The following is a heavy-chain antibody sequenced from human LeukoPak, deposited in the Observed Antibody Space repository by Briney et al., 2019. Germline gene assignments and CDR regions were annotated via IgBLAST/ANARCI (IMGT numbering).Heavy chain of an antibody. CDR3: ARGGLAAAGTDFDY. CDR2: IYYSGST. CDR1: GGSISSYY. V-gene: IGHV4-59*01. J-gene: IGHJ4*02. D-gene: IGHD6-13*01. Sequence: PSETLSLTCTVSGGSISSYYWSWIRQPPGKGLEWIGYIYYSGSTNYNPSLKSRVTISVDTSKNQFSLKLSSVTAADTAVYYCARGGLAAAGTDFDYWGQGTLVIVSS.